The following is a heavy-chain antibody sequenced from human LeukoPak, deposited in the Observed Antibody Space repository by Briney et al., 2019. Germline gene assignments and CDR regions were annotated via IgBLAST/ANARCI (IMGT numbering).Heavy chain of an antibody. D-gene: IGHD3-22*01. CDR3: ARMTYYYDSSGYYYGWIFDY. CDR1: GGSISSGGYY. CDR2: IYYSGST. J-gene: IGHJ4*02. V-gene: IGHV4-31*03. Sequence: SETLSLTCTVSGGSISSGGYYWSWIRQHPGKGLEWIGYIYYSGSTNYNPSLKSRVTISVDTSKNQFSLKLSSVTAADTAVYYCARMTYYYDSSGYYYGWIFDYWGQGTLVTVSS.